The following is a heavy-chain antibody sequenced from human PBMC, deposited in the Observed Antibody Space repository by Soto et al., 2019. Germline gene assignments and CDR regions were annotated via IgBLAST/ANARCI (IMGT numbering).Heavy chain of an antibody. CDR3: ARDPGPARAGYGMDV. J-gene: IGHJ6*02. CDR1: GYTFTSYY. CDR2: INPSGGSS. Sequence: QVQLVQSGAEVKKPGASLKVSCKASGYTFTSYYMHCVRQAPGQGLAWMGIINPSGGSSSYAQKFQGRVTMTRDTSTSTVYMELSSLRSEDTSVYYCARDPGPARAGYGMDVWGQGTTVTVSS. V-gene: IGHV1-46*01.